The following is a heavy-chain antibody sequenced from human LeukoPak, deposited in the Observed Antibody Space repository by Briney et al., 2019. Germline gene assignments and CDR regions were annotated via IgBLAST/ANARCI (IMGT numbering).Heavy chain of an antibody. CDR2: ISYTGST. D-gene: IGHD3-22*01. CDR1: GGSIGSYY. Sequence: SETLSLTCTVSGGSIGSYYWTWIRQPPGKGLEWIGYISYTGSTNYNPSLKRRVTISLDTSKNQFSLKLSSVTAADTAVYYCARSSYSDRSGYQFDNWGQGTLVTVSS. CDR3: ARSSYSDRSGYQFDN. V-gene: IGHV4-59*08. J-gene: IGHJ4*02.